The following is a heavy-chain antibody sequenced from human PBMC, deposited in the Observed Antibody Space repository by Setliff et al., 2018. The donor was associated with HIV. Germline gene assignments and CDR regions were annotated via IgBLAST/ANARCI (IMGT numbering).Heavy chain of an antibody. CDR2: IYSGDGTS. Sequence: GGSLRLSCAASGFIFNNYAMTWVRQAPGKGLEWVSVIYSGDGTSYYADSVKGRFTIFRDNSRNTLYLQMNSLRAEDTATYYCVKGGDYTNPFDYWGHGTLVTVYS. CDR1: GFIFNNYA. V-gene: IGHV3-23*03. D-gene: IGHD4-4*01. J-gene: IGHJ4*01. CDR3: VKGGDYTNPFDY.